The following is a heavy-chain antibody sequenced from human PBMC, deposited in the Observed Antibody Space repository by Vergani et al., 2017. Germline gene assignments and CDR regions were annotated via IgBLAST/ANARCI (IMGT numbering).Heavy chain of an antibody. Sequence: EVQLLESGGGLVQPGGSLRLSCAASGFTFSSYAMSWVRQAPGKGLEWVSAISGSGGSTYYADSVKGRFTISRDNSKNTLYLQMNSLSAEDTAVYYCSKWSSFYCTYGVCYYDYWDQGTLVIVSS. V-gene: IGHV3-23*01. CDR2: ISGSGGST. CDR1: GFTFSSYA. D-gene: IGHD2-8*01. J-gene: IGHJ4*02. CDR3: SKWSSFYCTYGVCYYDY.